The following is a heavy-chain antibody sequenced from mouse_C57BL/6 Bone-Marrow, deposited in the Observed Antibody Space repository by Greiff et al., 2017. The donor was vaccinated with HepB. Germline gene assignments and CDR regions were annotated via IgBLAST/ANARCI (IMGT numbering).Heavy chain of an antibody. CDR1: GYTFTSYW. CDR2: IDPSDSYT. D-gene: IGHD1-1*01. Sequence: QVQLQQPGAELVMPGASVKLSCKASGYTFTSYWMHWVKQRPGQGLEWIGEIDPSDSYTNYNQKFKGKSTLTVDKSSSTAYMQLSSLTSEDSAVYYCARALRGTTVVEDYFDYWGQGTTLTVSS. CDR3: ARALRGTTVVEDYFDY. V-gene: IGHV1-69*01. J-gene: IGHJ2*01.